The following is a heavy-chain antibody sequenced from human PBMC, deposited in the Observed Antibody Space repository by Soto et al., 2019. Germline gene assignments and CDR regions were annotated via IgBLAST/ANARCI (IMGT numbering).Heavy chain of an antibody. CDR1: GYSISSGYY. CDR2: IYHSGST. CDR3: ARDLDDREMATSYFDY. D-gene: IGHD5-12*01. Sequence: SETLSLTCAVSGYSISSGYYWGCIRQPPGKGLEWIGSIYHSGSTYYNPSLKSRVTISVDTSKNQFSLKLSSVTAADTAVNYCARDLDDREMATSYFDYWGQGTLVTVYS. V-gene: IGHV4-38-2*02. J-gene: IGHJ4*02.